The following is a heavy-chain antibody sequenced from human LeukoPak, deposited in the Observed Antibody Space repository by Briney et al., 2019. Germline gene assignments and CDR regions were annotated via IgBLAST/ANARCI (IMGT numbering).Heavy chain of an antibody. CDR3: ARGLREAMRGYYYYYMDV. CDR2: IIPIFGTA. Sequence: ASVTVSCKASGGTFSSYAISWVRQAPGQGLEWMGGIIPIFGTANYAQKFQGRVTITTDESTSTAYMELSSLRSEDTAVYYCARGLREAMRGYYYYYMDVWGKGTTVTVSS. D-gene: IGHD5-18*01. V-gene: IGHV1-69*05. CDR1: GGTFSSYA. J-gene: IGHJ6*03.